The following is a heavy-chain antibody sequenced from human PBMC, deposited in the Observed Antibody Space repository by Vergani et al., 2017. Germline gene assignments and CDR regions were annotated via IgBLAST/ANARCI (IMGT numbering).Heavy chain of an antibody. J-gene: IGHJ4*02. Sequence: QLQLQESGPGLVKPSETLSLTCTVSGGSISSSSYYWSWIRQPPGKGLEWIGEINHSGSTNYNPSLKSRVTISVDTSKNQFSLKLSSVTAADTAVYYCARAKPTYYYDSSGYSLLYWGQGTLVTVSS. CDR3: ARAKPTYYYDSSGYSLLY. CDR2: INHSGST. CDR1: GGSISSSSYY. V-gene: IGHV4-39*07. D-gene: IGHD3-22*01.